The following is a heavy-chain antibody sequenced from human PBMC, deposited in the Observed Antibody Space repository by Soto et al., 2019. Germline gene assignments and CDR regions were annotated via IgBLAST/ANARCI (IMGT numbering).Heavy chain of an antibody. Sequence: SETLSLTCTVSGGSISSGGYYWSWIRQHPGKGLEWIGYIYYSGSTYYNPSLKSRVTISVDTSKNQFSLKLSSVTAADTAVYYCARDGSDYGDSYYYYGMDVWGQGTTVT. V-gene: IGHV4-31*03. CDR1: GGSISSGGYY. J-gene: IGHJ6*02. CDR2: IYYSGST. D-gene: IGHD4-17*01. CDR3: ARDGSDYGDSYYYYGMDV.